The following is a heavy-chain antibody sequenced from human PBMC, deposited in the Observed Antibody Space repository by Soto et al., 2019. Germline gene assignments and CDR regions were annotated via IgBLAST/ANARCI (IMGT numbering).Heavy chain of an antibody. CDR2: ISYDGSDH. J-gene: IGHJ4*02. V-gene: IGHV3-30-3*01. CDR1: GFSSNSYA. CDR3: VRARATDSRPDY. Sequence: GGSLRLSCSSSGFSSNSYAMHWFRQAPGKGLEWVAVISYDGSDHYYADSVKGRFTISRDDAKNSLYLQMNSLRADDTAIYYCVRARATDSRPDYWGQGPLVTVSS. D-gene: IGHD3-22*01.